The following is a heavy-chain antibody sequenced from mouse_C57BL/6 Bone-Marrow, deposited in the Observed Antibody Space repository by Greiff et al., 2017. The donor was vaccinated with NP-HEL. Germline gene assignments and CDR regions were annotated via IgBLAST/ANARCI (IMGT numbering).Heavy chain of an antibody. CDR3: ARKGPTMVTTTFAY. V-gene: IGHV1-4*01. CDR1: GYTFTSYT. J-gene: IGHJ3*01. CDR2: INPSSGYT. D-gene: IGHD2-9*01. Sequence: QVQLQQSGAELARPGASVKMSCKASGYTFTSYTMHWVKQRPGQGLEWIGYINPSSGYTKYNQKFKDKATLTADKSSSTAYMQLSSLTSEDSAVYYCARKGPTMVTTTFAYWGQGTLFTVSA.